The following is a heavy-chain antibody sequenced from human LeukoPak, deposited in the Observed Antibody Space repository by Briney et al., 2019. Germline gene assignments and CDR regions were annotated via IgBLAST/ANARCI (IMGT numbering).Heavy chain of an antibody. CDR3: AREIGYYDSSGYYYAFDY. CDR1: GFTFSSYS. D-gene: IGHD3-22*01. CDR2: ISSSSSYI. V-gene: IGHV3-21*01. J-gene: IGHJ4*02. Sequence: GGSLRLSCAASGFTFSSYSMNWVRQAPGKGLEWVSSISSSSSYIYYADSVKGRFTISRVNAKNSLYLQMNSLRAEDTAVYYCAREIGYYDSSGYYYAFDYWGQGTLVTVSS.